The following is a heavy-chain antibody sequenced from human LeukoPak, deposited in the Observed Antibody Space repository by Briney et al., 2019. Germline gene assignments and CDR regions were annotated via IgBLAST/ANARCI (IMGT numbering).Heavy chain of an antibody. J-gene: IGHJ4*02. V-gene: IGHV1-69*02. Sequence: SVKVSCTASGGTLSSYTISWVRQAPGQGLEWMGRIIPILGIANYAQKFQGRVTITADKSTSTAYMELSSLRSEDTAVYYCARSRDYGDYSFDYWGQGTLVTVSS. CDR1: GGTLSSYT. CDR3: ARSRDYGDYSFDY. D-gene: IGHD4-17*01. CDR2: IIPILGIA.